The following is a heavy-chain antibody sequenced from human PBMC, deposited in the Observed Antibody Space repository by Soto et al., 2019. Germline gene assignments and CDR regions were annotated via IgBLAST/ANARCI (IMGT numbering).Heavy chain of an antibody. V-gene: IGHV1-18*04. CDR2: ISGYDGKT. D-gene: IGHD6-19*01. CDR3: ARDFMYTSWSDSWFDP. CDR1: GFNFISYG. J-gene: IGHJ5*02. Sequence: QVLLVQSGGEVKKPGASVKVSCKASGFNFISYGINGVRQAPGQGLEWLGGISGYDGKTVYARSVQDRVTRTTAATTGTAYMVLRGLRSADTAIYYCARDFMYTSWSDSWFDPWGQGTLVTVTS.